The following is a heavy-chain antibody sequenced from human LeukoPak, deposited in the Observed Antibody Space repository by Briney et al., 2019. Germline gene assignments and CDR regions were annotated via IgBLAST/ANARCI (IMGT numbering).Heavy chain of an antibody. D-gene: IGHD3-10*01. CDR3: ARPYYGSGSYYHLYYMDV. J-gene: IGHJ6*03. Sequence: PSETLSLTCTVSGGSISSYYWSWIRQPPGKGLEWIGEINHSGSTNYNPSLKSRVTISVDTSKNQFSLKLSSVTAADTAVYYCARPYYGSGSYYHLYYMDVWGKGTTVTISS. V-gene: IGHV4-34*01. CDR1: GGSISSYY. CDR2: INHSGST.